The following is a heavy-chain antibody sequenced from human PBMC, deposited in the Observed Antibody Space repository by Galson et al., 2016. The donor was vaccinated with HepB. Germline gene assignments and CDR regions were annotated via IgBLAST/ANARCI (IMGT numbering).Heavy chain of an antibody. D-gene: IGHD2-2*01. CDR2: TNPSGGST. Sequence: WVRQAPGQGLEWMGITNPSGGSTIYAQMFQGRVTMTRDTSTNTVYMELSSLRSEDTALYYCAREDCSTISCHGWYYYFGMDVWGQGTTVTVSS. V-gene: IGHV1-46*01. CDR3: AREDCSTISCHGWYYYFGMDV. J-gene: IGHJ6*02.